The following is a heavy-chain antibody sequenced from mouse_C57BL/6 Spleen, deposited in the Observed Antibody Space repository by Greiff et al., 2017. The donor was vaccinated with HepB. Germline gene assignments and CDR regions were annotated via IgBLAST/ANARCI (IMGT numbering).Heavy chain of an antibody. CDR3: ARKGDYGSSYGYFDY. J-gene: IGHJ2*01. CDR2: INPSSGYT. Sequence: VQLQQSGAELAKPGASVKLSCKASGYTFTSYWMHWVKQRPGQGLEWIGYINPSSGYTKYNQKFKDKATLTAYKSSSTAYMQLSSLTYEDSAVYYCARKGDYGSSYGYFDYWGQGTTLTVSS. CDR1: GYTFTSYW. D-gene: IGHD1-1*01. V-gene: IGHV1-7*01.